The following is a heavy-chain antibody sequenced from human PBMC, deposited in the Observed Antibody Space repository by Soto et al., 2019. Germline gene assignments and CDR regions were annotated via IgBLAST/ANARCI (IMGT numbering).Heavy chain of an antibody. D-gene: IGHD1-1*01. CDR1: GFTFSNYG. Sequence: QVQLVESGGGVVQPGRSLRLSCAVSGFTFSNYGMHWVRQAPGKGLEWVAAISYDGGHQYYANSMKGRFTIFRDNSRNTLCLEMNSLSPGERVVYYCVKGSWTDYYFHDWGQGTLVTVSS. CDR2: ISYDGGHQ. V-gene: IGHV3-30*18. CDR3: VKGSWTDYYFHD. J-gene: IGHJ4*02.